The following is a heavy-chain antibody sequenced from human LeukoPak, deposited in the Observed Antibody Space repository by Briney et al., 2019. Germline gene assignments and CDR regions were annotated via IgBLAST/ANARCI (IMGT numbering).Heavy chain of an antibody. CDR2: IYLGDSDI. Sequence: GESLKISCKGSGYSFTSYWIGWVRQMPGKGLEWMGTIYLGDSDIRYSPSFQGQVTISADKSIRTAYLQWSSLKASDTAMYYCARGGWSYYDTDNYDFDYWGQGTLVTVSS. V-gene: IGHV5-51*01. CDR1: GYSFTSYW. D-gene: IGHD3-22*01. CDR3: ARGGWSYYDTDNYDFDY. J-gene: IGHJ4*02.